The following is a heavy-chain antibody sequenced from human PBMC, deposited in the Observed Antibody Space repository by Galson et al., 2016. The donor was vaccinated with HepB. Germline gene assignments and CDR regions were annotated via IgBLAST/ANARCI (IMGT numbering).Heavy chain of an antibody. V-gene: IGHV1-3*01. CDR1: GYTFSTST. J-gene: IGHJ3*01. CDR2: ITSGSGST. CDR3: SRDRGRSDVGAFDL. D-gene: IGHD1-26*01. Sequence: SVKVSCKASGYTFSTSTTHWVRQAPGQSLEWMGWITSGSGSTKYSQKFQGRITMTRDTSASTAYMELSSLTSEDTAVYYCSRDRGRSDVGAFDLWGQGTVVSVSS.